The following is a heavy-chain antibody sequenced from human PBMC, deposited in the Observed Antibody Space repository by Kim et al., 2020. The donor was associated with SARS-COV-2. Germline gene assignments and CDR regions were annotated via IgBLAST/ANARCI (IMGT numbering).Heavy chain of an antibody. V-gene: IGHV4-39*01. Sequence: SETLSLTCTVSGGSISSSSYYWGWIRQPPGKGLEWIGSIYYSGSTYYNPSLKSRVTISVDTSKNQFSLKLSSVTAADTAVYYCARHDGAGGRRRYCSGGSCTFDYWGQGTLVTVSS. D-gene: IGHD2-15*01. J-gene: IGHJ4*02. CDR2: IYYSGST. CDR1: GGSISSSSYY. CDR3: ARHDGAGGRRRYCSGGSCTFDY.